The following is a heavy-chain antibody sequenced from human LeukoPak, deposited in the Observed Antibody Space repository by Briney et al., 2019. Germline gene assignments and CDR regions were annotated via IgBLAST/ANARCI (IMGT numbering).Heavy chain of an antibody. CDR2: IYTTSGST. J-gene: IGHJ5*02. V-gene: IGHV4-61*02. CDR1: GDSINSKSYY. D-gene: IGHD1-26*01. CDR3: ARNVGPNWFDP. Sequence: AETLSLTCTVSGDSINSKSYYWTWIRQPAGKGLEWIGRIYTTSGSTNYNPSLKSRVLISMDTSKNHISLRLNSVTAADTAVYYCARNVGPNWFDPWGQGTLVTVSS.